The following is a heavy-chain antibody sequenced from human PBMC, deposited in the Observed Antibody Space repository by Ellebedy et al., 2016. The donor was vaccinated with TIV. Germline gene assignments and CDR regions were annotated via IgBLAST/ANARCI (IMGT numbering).Heavy chain of an antibody. CDR1: EYTSARWY. J-gene: IGHJ4*02. Sequence: AASVKVSCKASEYTSARWYFHWVRQAPGQGLEWMGIVNPSSGYTNYAQKFQGRVTMTRDTSTMTVYMELSSLKSEDTAVYYCARDATPLDYWGLGTPVTVSS. CDR3: ARDATPLDY. V-gene: IGHV1-46*01. CDR2: VNPSSGYT.